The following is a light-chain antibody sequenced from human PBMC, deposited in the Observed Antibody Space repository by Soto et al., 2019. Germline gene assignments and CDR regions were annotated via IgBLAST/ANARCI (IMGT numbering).Light chain of an antibody. V-gene: IGLV2-11*01. CDR1: SSDVGRYNY. Sequence: QSALTQPRSVSGSPGQSVTISCTGTSSDVGRYNYVSWYQHHPGKAPKFIMFDVSSRPSGVPDRFSGSKSGNTAYLTISGLQAEDEADYYGCSLAGGNTFRVFGGGTKVTVL. CDR3: CSLAGGNTFRV. J-gene: IGLJ2*01. CDR2: DVS.